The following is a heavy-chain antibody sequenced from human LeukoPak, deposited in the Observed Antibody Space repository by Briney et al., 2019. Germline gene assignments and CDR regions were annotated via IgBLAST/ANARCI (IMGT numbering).Heavy chain of an antibody. Sequence: ASVKVSCKASGYTFTSYYMHWVRPAPGQGLEWMGIINPSGGSTSYAQKFQGRVTMTRDTSTSTVYMELSSLRSEDTAVYYCARTYYYGSGSYSRPLDYGMDVWGQGTTVTVSS. CDR3: ARTYYYGSGSYSRPLDYGMDV. V-gene: IGHV1-46*01. CDR2: INPSGGST. CDR1: GYTFTSYY. J-gene: IGHJ6*02. D-gene: IGHD3-10*01.